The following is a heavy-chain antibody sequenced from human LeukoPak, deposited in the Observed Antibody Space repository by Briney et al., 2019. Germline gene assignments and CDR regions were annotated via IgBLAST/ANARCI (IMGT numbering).Heavy chain of an antibody. CDR2: ISSSSTYI. D-gene: IGHD3-3*01. Sequence: GGSLRLSCAASGFTVSSNYMTWVRQAPGKGLEWVSSISSSSTYIYYADSVKGRFTISRDNAKNSLYLQMNSLRAEDTAMYYCARDEIFGVLIPLDYWGQGTLVTVSS. CDR1: GFTVSSNY. J-gene: IGHJ4*02. V-gene: IGHV3-21*01. CDR3: ARDEIFGVLIPLDY.